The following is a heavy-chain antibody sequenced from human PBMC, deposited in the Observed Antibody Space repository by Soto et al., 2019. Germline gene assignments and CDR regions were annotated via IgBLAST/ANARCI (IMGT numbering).Heavy chain of an antibody. CDR1: GGSITSYY. Sequence: PSETLSLTCTVSGGSITSYYWSWIRQPPGKGLEWIGYIDNSGSSVSNPSLTSRVTISADASKDQFSLKLISVTAADTAVYFCARDSGTLAGTGTFDYWGQGAPVTVSS. CDR2: IDNSGSS. CDR3: ARDSGTLAGTGTFDY. D-gene: IGHD6-19*01. V-gene: IGHV4-59*01. J-gene: IGHJ4*02.